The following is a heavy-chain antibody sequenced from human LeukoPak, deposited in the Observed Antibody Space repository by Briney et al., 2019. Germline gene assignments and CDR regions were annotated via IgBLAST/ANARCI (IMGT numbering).Heavy chain of an antibody. CDR1: GLTFTSYA. V-gene: IGHV3-23*01. CDR2: ISGSGGST. J-gene: IGHJ4*02. Sequence: GGSLRLSCEASGLTFTSYAISWVRHAPGKGLVWVSAISGSGGSTYYADSVKGRFTISRDNSKNTLYLQMNSLRAEDTAVYYCAKAVGQWLVEFDYWGRGTLVTVSS. CDR3: AKAVGQWLVEFDY. D-gene: IGHD6-19*01.